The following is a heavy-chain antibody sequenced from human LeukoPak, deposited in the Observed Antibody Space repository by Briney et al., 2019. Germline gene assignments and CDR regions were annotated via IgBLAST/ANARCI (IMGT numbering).Heavy chain of an antibody. CDR1: GGSISNNY. V-gene: IGHV4-34*01. D-gene: IGHD6-19*01. CDR2: INHSGST. Sequence: SETLSLTCTVSGGSISNNYWSWIRQPPGKGLEWIGEINHSGSTNYNPSLKSRVTISVDTSKNQFSLKLSSVTAADTAVYYCARAEDRRVAGLDYWGQGTLVTVSS. CDR3: ARAEDRRVAGLDY. J-gene: IGHJ4*02.